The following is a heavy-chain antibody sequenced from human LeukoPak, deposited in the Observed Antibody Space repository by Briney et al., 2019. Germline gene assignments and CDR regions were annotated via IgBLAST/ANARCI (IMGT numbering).Heavy chain of an antibody. J-gene: IGHJ4*02. V-gene: IGHV3-9*01. CDR3: AKTRSRSWYGGGDY. Sequence: GRSLRLSCVASGFTFDDYAMHWVRHAPGKGLEWVSGISWNSGSVGYADSVKGRFTISRDNAKNSLYLQMNSLRAEDTALYYCAKTRSRSWYGGGDYWGQGTLVTVSS. CDR1: GFTFDDYA. D-gene: IGHD6-13*01. CDR2: ISWNSGSV.